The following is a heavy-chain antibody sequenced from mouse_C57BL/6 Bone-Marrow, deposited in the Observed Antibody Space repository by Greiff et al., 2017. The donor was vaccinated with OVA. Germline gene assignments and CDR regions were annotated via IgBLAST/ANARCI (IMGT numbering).Heavy chain of an antibody. CDR2: ISDGGSYT. CDR3: ARAGDYGSSSFAY. Sequence: EVQRVESGGGLVRPGGSLKLSCAASGFTFRSYAMSWVRQTPEKRLEWVATISDGGSYTYSPDTVKGRFTISRVNAKNNLYLQMSHLKSEDTAMYYCARAGDYGSSSFAYWGQGTLVTVSA. V-gene: IGHV5-4*01. J-gene: IGHJ3*01. D-gene: IGHD1-1*01. CDR1: GFTFRSYA.